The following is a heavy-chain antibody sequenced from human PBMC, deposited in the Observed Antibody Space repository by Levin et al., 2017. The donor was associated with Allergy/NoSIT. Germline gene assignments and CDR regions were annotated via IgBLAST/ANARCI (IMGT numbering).Heavy chain of an antibody. J-gene: IGHJ4*02. V-gene: IGHV3-21*01. CDR1: GFSFSSYS. D-gene: IGHD3-9*01. CDR2: ISNSGSYT. CDR3: ATNKLTDQITYYKY. Sequence: GGSLRLSCVTSGFSFSSYSVTWVRQAPGRGLEWVSSISNSGSYTHYADSVKGRFTISRDNTKNSLYLQMDSLRTEDTAIYYCATNKLTDQITYYKYWGQGTLVTVSS.